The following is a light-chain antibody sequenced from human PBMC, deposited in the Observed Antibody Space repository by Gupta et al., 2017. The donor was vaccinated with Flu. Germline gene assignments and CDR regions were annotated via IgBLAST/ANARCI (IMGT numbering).Light chain of an antibody. CDR2: GAS. J-gene: IGKJ1*01. V-gene: IGKV1-33*01. CDR1: QDISKY. CDR3: QQEDDLPRT. Sequence: DIQMTQSPSSLSASVGDRVTITCQASQDISKYLNWYQQRRGKAPKLLIYGASNLQTGVPSRFSGSGSGTDFTFTISSLQPADIATYYCQQEDDLPRTFGQGTKVEIK.